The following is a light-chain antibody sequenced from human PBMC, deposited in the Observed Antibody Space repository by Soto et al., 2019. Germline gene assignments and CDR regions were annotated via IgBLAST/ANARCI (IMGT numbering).Light chain of an antibody. CDR2: DVS. Sequence: QSALTQSASVSGSPGQSITISCTGTSSDVGGYNYVSWYQQHPGKAPKLIIYDVSNRPSGVSTRFSGSKSGNTASLTISGLQAEDEADYSCSSYTSTNSWVFGGGTKVNRP. CDR1: SSDVGGYNY. J-gene: IGLJ3*02. CDR3: SSYTSTNSWV. V-gene: IGLV2-14*01.